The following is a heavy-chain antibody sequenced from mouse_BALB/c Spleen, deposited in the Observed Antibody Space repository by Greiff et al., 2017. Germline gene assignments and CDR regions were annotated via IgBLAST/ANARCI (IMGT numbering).Heavy chain of an antibody. Sequence: QVQLKESGAELAKPGASVKMSCKASGYTFTSYWMHWVKQRPGQGLEWIGYINPSTGYTEYNQKFKDKATLTADKSSSTAYMQLSSLTSEDSAVYYCARLGIYDGYYWFAYWGQGTLVTVSA. CDR2: INPSTGYT. D-gene: IGHD2-3*01. J-gene: IGHJ3*01. V-gene: IGHV1-7*01. CDR3: ARLGIYDGYYWFAY. CDR1: GYTFTSYW.